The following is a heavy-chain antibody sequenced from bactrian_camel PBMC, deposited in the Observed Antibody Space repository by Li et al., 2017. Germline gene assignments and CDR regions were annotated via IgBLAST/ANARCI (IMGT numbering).Heavy chain of an antibody. Sequence: VQLVESGGGSALAGGSVRLSCAASGYTFNTYSWFRQAPGQEREGVATIDSSGAAYYAASAKGRFTITMNSARNTMWLQMNSLLPEDTAVYYCAARVTARCYLRPPSDYIYWGQGTQVTVS. V-gene: IGHV3S67*01. J-gene: IGHJ4*01. CDR3: AARVTARCYLRPPSDYIY. CDR1: GYTFNTY. CDR2: IDSSGAA. D-gene: IGHD3*01.